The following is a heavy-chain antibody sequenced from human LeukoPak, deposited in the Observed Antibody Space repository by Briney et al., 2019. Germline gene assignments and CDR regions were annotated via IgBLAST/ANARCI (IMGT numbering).Heavy chain of an antibody. Sequence: PGGSLRLPCAASGFTFSSCGFHWVRQAPGKGLEWVAFIRYGGSNKYYADSVKGRFTISRDNSKNTLYLQMNSLRAEDTAVYYCAKVEFYGVTPAWFDPWGQGTLVTVSS. D-gene: IGHD4-23*01. CDR2: IRYGGSNK. V-gene: IGHV3-30*02. CDR1: GFTFSSCG. J-gene: IGHJ5*02. CDR3: AKVEFYGVTPAWFDP.